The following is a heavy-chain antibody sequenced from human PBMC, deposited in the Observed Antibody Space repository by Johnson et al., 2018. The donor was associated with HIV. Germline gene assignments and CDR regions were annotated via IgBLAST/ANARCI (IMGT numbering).Heavy chain of an antibody. Sequence: VQLVESGGGLVQPGGSLRLSCAASGFTFSDAWMRWVRQAPGKGLEWVGRIKRKSGGVTTDYAAPVKGSFTISRDESKTKLYLQMNSLKTEDTGVYYCTKDLYGYSSTSSDAFDIWGQGTMVTVSS. CDR1: GFTFSDAW. J-gene: IGHJ3*02. CDR3: TKDLYGYSSTSSDAFDI. D-gene: IGHD6-13*01. V-gene: IGHV3-15*01. CDR2: IKRKSGGVTT.